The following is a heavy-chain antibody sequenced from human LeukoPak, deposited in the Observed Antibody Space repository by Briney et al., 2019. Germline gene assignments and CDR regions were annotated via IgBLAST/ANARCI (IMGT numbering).Heavy chain of an antibody. J-gene: IGHJ4*02. CDR1: AFTLSNYA. V-gene: IGHV3-23*01. D-gene: IGHD3-9*01. CDR3: VAYYDILTGYKY. Sequence: GGSLRLSCTASAFTLSNYAVSWVRQAPGKGLEWVSAISVTGNTYHADSVKGRFTISRDNSKNTLYLQMNSLRAEDTAVYYCVAYYDILTGYKYWGQGTLVTVSS. CDR2: ISVTGNT.